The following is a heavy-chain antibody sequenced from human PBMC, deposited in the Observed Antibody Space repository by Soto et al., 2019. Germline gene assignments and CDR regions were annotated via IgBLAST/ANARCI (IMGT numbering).Heavy chain of an antibody. Sequence: GGSLRLSCETSGFIFNMYWMHWVRQVPGKGPQWVARITDDGSTTYYAASVEGRFTISRDNAKNALYLQMTSLRADDTAVYYCTRGHRHTSIGTGAFWGQGTLVTVSS. CDR1: GFIFNMYW. V-gene: IGHV3-74*01. D-gene: IGHD3-10*01. CDR3: TRGHRHTSIGTGAF. J-gene: IGHJ4*02. CDR2: ITDDGSTT.